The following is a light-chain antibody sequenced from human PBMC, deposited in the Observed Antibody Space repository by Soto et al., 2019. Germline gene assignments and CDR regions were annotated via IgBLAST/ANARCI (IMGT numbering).Light chain of an antibody. J-gene: IGLJ3*02. CDR2: NNN. CDR3: ATWDDSLNGPV. V-gene: IGLV1-44*01. CDR1: SSNIGINT. Sequence: QSVLTQPPSASGTPGQTITISCSGGSSNIGINTVSWYQQLPGTAPKLLIYNNNQRPSGVPDRFSGSKSGTSASLAISGLQSEDEADYYCATWDDSLNGPVFGGGTKLTVL.